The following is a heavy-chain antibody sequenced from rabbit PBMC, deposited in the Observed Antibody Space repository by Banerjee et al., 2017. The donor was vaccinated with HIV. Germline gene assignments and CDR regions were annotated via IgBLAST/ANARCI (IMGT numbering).Heavy chain of an antibody. CDR1: GFTISGNYY. J-gene: IGHJ2*01. D-gene: IGHD7-1*01. CDR2: IYNGDGST. V-gene: IGHV1S45*01. CDR3: ARAGYSDYGGSPWDGFDP. Sequence: QEQLEESGGDLVKPEGSLTLTCTASGFTISGNYYMCWVRQAPGKGLEWIACIYNGDGSTYYASWVNGRFTISKTSSTTVTLQMTSLTVADTATYFCARAGYSDYGGSPWDGFDPWGQGTLVTVS.